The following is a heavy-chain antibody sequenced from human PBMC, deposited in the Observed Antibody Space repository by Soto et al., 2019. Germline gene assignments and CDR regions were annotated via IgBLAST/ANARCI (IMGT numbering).Heavy chain of an antibody. CDR3: ARERKWEPLHY. Sequence: QVQLVQSGAEVKKPGTSVKVSCKASGFTLINYGITWVRQAPGQGLEWMGWVSGYNRNTNYAQKFEDRLAMTTDTTTNTDYRKLRNLRPDDTAGSFWARERKWEPLHYWGQGTMVTVSS. CDR1: GFTLINYG. J-gene: IGHJ1*01. D-gene: IGHD1-26*01. V-gene: IGHV1-18*01. CDR2: VSGYNRNT.